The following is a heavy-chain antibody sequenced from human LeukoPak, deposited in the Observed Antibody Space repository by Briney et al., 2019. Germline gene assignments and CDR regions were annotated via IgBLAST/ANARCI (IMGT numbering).Heavy chain of an antibody. CDR2: IYYSGST. CDR1: GGSISSYY. D-gene: IGHD6-19*01. CDR3: ARHTGYSSGWYNY. V-gene: IGHV4-59*08. J-gene: IGHJ4*02. Sequence: SETLSLTCNVSGGSISSYYWSWIRQPPGKGLEWIGYIYYSGSTNYNPSLKSRVTISVDTSKNQFSLKLSSVTAADTAVYYCARHTGYSSGWYNYWGQGTLVTVSS.